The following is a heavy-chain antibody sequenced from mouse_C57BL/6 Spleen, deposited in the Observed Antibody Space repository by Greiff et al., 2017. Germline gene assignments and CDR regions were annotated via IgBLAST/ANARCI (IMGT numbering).Heavy chain of an antibody. D-gene: IGHD1-1*01. CDR3: ARNASFITTVVAPDAMDY. CDR1: GFSLTSYG. CDR2: IWSGGST. Sequence: QVQLQQSGPGLVQPSQSLSITCTVSGFSLTSYGVHWVRQSPGKGLEWLGVIWSGGSTDYNAAFISRLSISKDNSKSQVFFKMNSLQADDTAIYYCARNASFITTVVAPDAMDYWGQGTSVTVSS. J-gene: IGHJ4*01. V-gene: IGHV2-2*01.